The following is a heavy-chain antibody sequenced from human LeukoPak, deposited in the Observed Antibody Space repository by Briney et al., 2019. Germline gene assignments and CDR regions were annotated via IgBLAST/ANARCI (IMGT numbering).Heavy chain of an antibody. CDR1: GYTITNNW. CDR2: INPSGTGT. D-gene: IGHD2/OR15-2a*01. Sequence: ASVKVSCKASGYTITNNWMHWVRQAPGQGLEWMGVINPSGTGTSYAPKFQGRITMSRDTSTSTIYMELSSLRSEDTAFYYCATDHSMANIAWWFDPWGQGTLVTVSS. CDR3: ATDHSMANIAWWFDP. J-gene: IGHJ5*02. V-gene: IGHV1-46*01.